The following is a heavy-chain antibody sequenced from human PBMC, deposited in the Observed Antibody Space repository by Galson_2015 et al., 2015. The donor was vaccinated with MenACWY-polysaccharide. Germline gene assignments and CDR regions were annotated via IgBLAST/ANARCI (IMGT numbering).Heavy chain of an antibody. J-gene: IGHJ4*02. CDR1: GFSPNTDTMC. V-gene: IGHV2-70*11. D-gene: IGHD5-24*01. CDR3: ARIRGCGGWLQFLDN. CDR2: IERDDNK. Sequence: PALVKPTQTLTLTCTFSGFSPNTDTMCVSWIRQPPGKALEWLARIERDDNKYYSTSLKTRLTISRDTSKNQVVLTMTNMDPVDTATYYCARIRGCGGWLQFLDNWGQGTVVTVSS.